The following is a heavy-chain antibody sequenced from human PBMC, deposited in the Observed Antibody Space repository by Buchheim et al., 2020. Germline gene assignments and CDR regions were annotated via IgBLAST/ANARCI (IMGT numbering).Heavy chain of an antibody. Sequence: QVQLVESGGGVVQPGRSLRLSCAASGFTFSSYGMHWVRQAPGKGLEWVAVIWYDGSNKYYADSVKGRFTISRDNSKNTLYLQMNSLRAEDTAVYYCARSRYNWNYNRDYYYYYGMDVWGQGTT. CDR3: ARSRYNWNYNRDYYYYYGMDV. CDR1: GFTFSSYG. D-gene: IGHD1-7*01. CDR2: IWYDGSNK. J-gene: IGHJ6*02. V-gene: IGHV3-33*01.